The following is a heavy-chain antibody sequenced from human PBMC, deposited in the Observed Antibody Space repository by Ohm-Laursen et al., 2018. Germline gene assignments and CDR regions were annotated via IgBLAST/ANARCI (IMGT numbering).Heavy chain of an antibody. CDR3: ARGSYCGGDCYWVFDY. J-gene: IGHJ4*02. D-gene: IGHD2-21*02. CDR2: ISSSSSYI. Sequence: GSLRLSCAASGFTFSSYWMHWVRQAPGKGLEWVSSISSSSSYIYYADSVKGRFTISRDNAKNSLYLQMNSLRAEDTAVYYCARGSYCGGDCYWVFDYWGQGTLVTVSS. V-gene: IGHV3-21*04. CDR1: GFTFSSYW.